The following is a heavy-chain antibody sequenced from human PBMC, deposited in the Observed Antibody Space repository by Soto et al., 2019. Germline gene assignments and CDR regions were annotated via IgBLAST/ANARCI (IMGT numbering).Heavy chain of an antibody. Sequence: ASLKVSCTASGYTFTSYYMHWVRQAPGQGLEWMGIINPSGGSTSYAQKFQGRVTITRDTSASTAYMELSSLRSEDTAVYYCARDLRGVATIAGGNWFDPWGQGTLVTVSS. V-gene: IGHV1-46*01. CDR2: INPSGGST. J-gene: IGHJ5*02. CDR3: ARDLRGVATIAGGNWFDP. D-gene: IGHD5-12*01. CDR1: GYTFTSYY.